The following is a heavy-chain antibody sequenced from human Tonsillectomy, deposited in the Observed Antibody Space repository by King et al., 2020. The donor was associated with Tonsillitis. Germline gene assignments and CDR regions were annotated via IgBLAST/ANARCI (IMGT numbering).Heavy chain of an antibody. J-gene: IGHJ4*02. CDR2: ISSSSSYI. Sequence: VQLVESGGGLVKPGGSLRLSCAASGFTFSSYSMNWVRQAPGKGLEWVSSISSSSSYIYYADSVKGRFTISRDNAKNSLYLQMNSLRAEDTAVYYCARDEGGDYYDSSGYYRTTYFDYWGQGTLVTVSS. V-gene: IGHV3-21*01. CDR1: GFTFSSYS. D-gene: IGHD3-22*01. CDR3: ARDEGGDYYDSSGYYRTTYFDY.